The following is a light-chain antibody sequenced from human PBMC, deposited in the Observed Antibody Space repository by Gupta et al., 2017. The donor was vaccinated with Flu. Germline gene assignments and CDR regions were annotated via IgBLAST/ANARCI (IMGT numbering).Light chain of an antibody. CDR1: QSVSSNF. Sequence: ENVLTQSPGTLSLSPGERATLSCRASQSVSSNFVAWYQQRPGQAPRLLIYGATSSATGVPDRFSGGGSGTDFTLTITRLEPEDFAMYYCQQYAGSPTSFGQGTKLEIK. J-gene: IGKJ2*03. CDR3: QQYAGSPTS. V-gene: IGKV3-20*01. CDR2: GAT.